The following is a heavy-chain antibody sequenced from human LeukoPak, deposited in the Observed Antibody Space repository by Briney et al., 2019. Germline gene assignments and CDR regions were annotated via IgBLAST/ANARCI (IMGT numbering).Heavy chain of an antibody. J-gene: IGHJ4*02. CDR2: ISSSSSYI. CDR1: GFTFSSYS. D-gene: IGHD4-17*01. CDR3: ARGRGDYVYFDY. Sequence: PGGSLRLSCAASGFTFSSYSMNGVRQAPGKGLEWVSSISSSSSYIYYADSVKGRFTISRDNAKNSLYLQMNSLRAEDTAVYYCARGRGDYVYFDYWGQGTLVTVSS. V-gene: IGHV3-21*04.